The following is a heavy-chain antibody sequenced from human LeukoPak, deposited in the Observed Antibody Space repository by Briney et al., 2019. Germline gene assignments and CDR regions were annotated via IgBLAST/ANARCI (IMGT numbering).Heavy chain of an antibody. Sequence: ASVKVSCTASGYTFTDYYIHWVRQAPGQGVEWMGWINPNGGGTNYAQKFRGRVTMTRDTSISTAYMELSRLRSDDTAVYYCASLYGDYVSSDYWGQGTLVSVSS. D-gene: IGHD4-17*01. V-gene: IGHV1-2*02. CDR3: ASLYGDYVSSDY. J-gene: IGHJ4*02. CDR2: INPNGGGT. CDR1: GYTFTDYY.